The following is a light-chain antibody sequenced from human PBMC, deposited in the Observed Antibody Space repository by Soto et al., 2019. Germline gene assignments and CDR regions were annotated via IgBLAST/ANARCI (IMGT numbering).Light chain of an antibody. CDR1: QSISSY. CDR3: QERYSTPFT. Sequence: DIQMTQSPSSLSASVGDRVTITCRASQSISSYLNWYQQKPGKAPKLLIYAASSCQSGVPSRFSGSGSGTDFTLTISSLQPVDFATYYCQERYSTPFTFGGGTKVEIK. V-gene: IGKV1-39*01. J-gene: IGKJ4*01. CDR2: AAS.